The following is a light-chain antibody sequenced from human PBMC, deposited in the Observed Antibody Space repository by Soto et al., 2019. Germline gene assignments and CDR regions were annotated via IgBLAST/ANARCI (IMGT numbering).Light chain of an antibody. Sequence: QSVLTQPPLASGTPGQRVTISCSGSSSNIGSNTVNWYQQLPGTAPKLLIYSNNQRPSGVPDRFSGSKSGTSASLAIRGLQSEDEADYYCAAWDDSPYGYVFGTGTKLTVL. CDR1: SSNIGSNT. CDR3: AAWDDSPYGYV. V-gene: IGLV1-44*01. J-gene: IGLJ1*01. CDR2: SNN.